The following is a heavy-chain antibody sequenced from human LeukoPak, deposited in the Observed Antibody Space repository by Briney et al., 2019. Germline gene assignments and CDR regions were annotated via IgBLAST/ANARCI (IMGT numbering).Heavy chain of an antibody. V-gene: IGHV4-59*01. Sequence: SETLSLTCTVSGGFISSYYWTWIRQPPGKGLEWIGYIYSSGSTNYNPSLKSRVTISVDTSKNQFSLKLSSVTAADTAVYYCARDQPYGSGLDYWGQGTLVTVSS. D-gene: IGHD3-10*01. CDR3: ARDQPYGSGLDY. CDR1: GGFISSYY. CDR2: IYSSGST. J-gene: IGHJ4*02.